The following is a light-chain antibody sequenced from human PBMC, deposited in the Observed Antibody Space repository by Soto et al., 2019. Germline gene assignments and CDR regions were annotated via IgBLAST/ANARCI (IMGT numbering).Light chain of an antibody. J-gene: IGLJ2*01. CDR2: EVT. CDR3: SSYAGNHSVVI. CDR1: SSDVGTYDY. Sequence: QSALTQPPSASGSPGQSVTISCTGTSSDVGTYDYVSWYQQHPGKAPKLMIYEVTKRPSGVPDRFSGSKSGNTASLTVSGLQSEDEADYYCSSYAGNHSVVIFGGGTKLTVL. V-gene: IGLV2-8*01.